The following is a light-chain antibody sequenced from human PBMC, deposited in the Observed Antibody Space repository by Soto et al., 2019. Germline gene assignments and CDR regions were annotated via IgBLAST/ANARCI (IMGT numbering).Light chain of an antibody. CDR2: EVS. CDR1: SSDVGGSEY. V-gene: IGLV2-14*01. J-gene: IGLJ1*01. Sequence: QSVLTQPASVSGSPGRSITISCTGTSSDVGGSEYVSWYQQHPGKAPKAMIYEVSDRPSGVSHRFSGSKSANTATLTISGLQPEDEADYYCSSYTSGSTLYVFGTGTKVTV. CDR3: SSYTSGSTLYV.